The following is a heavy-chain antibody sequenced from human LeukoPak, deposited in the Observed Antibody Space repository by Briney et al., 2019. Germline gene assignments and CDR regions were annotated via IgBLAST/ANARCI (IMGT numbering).Heavy chain of an antibody. Sequence: ASVKVSCKVSGYTLTELSMHWVRQARGKGGEWMGGFDPEEGETIYAQKFQGRGTITKDTSTDTAYMELCSLRSEDTAVYYCATGRRDGIGGFDPWGQGTLVTVSS. J-gene: IGHJ5*02. CDR3: ATGRRDGIGGFDP. V-gene: IGHV1-24*01. CDR1: GYTLTELS. CDR2: FDPEEGET. D-gene: IGHD2-15*01.